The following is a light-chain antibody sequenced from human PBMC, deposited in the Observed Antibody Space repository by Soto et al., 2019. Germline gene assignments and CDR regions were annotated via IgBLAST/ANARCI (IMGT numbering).Light chain of an antibody. CDR3: CSYAGSGTGV. CDR1: SSDVGSYIL. V-gene: IGLV2-23*01. CDR2: EGS. Sequence: QSALTQPTSVSGSSGESITISCTGTSSDVGSYILVSWYQQHPGKAPKLMIYEGSKRPSGVSSRFSGSKSGNTASLTISGLQAEDDADYYCCSYAGSGTGVFGGGTKLTV. J-gene: IGLJ2*01.